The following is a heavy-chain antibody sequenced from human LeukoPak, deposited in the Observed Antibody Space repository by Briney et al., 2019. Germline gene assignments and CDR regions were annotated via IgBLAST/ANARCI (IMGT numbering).Heavy chain of an antibody. V-gene: IGHV4-59*11. CDR3: AREYDY. Sequence: SETLSLTCNFSAVSISRHFWSWIRQTPKKGLEWLGYVFSSGSTNYNPSLKSRITIPLDTSKHQFSLTLNSVTAADTAVYYCAREYDYWSLGTLVTVSS. J-gene: IGHJ4*01. CDR1: AVSISRHF. CDR2: VFSSGST.